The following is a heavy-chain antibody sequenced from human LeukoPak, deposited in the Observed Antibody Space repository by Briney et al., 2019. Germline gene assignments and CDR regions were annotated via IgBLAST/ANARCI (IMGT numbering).Heavy chain of an antibody. V-gene: IGHV4-59*11. Sequence: SETVSLMCSISGVSISTHYWTWLRQPPGKGLEGIGYVLYSEITNYNPSLRSRITISVDTSQNQFSLNLRSVTAADTAVYYCARDLSTITKRFDIWGQGTMVTVSS. CDR3: ARDLSTITKRFDI. J-gene: IGHJ3*02. CDR2: VLYSEIT. D-gene: IGHD5/OR15-5a*01. CDR1: GVSISTHY.